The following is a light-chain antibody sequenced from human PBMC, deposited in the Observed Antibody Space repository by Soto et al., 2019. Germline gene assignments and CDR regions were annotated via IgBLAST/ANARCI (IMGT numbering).Light chain of an antibody. V-gene: IGLV2-14*03. CDR1: SSDVGGYNY. J-gene: IGLJ2*01. CDR3: TSYISSGTLV. CDR2: GVS. Sequence: QCALTQPASVSGSPGQSITISCTGTSSDVGGYNYVSWYQQHPGKAPKPMIYGVSNRPSGVSNRFSGSKSGNTASLTISGLQAEDEADYYCTSYISSGTLVFGGGTKLTVL.